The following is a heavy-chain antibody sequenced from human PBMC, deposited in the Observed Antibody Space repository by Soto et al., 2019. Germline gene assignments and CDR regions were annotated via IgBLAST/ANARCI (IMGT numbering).Heavy chain of an antibody. CDR1: GFTFGNYW. J-gene: IGHJ3*02. CDR2: IKGDGSAK. D-gene: IGHD6-25*01. V-gene: IGHV3-7*05. Sequence: EVQLVESGGGLVQPGGSLRLSCAASGFTFGNYWMTWVRQAPGKGLEWVANIKGDGSAKSYLDSVRGRFTVSRDNAENSLFLQMNLLRAEETALYYCARDVSPGISGYFLDAFDIWGQGTMVTVS. CDR3: ARDVSPGISGYFLDAFDI.